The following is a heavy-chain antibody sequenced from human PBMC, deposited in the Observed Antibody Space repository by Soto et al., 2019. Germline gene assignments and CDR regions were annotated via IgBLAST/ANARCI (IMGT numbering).Heavy chain of an antibody. CDR2: ISAYNGNT. V-gene: IGHV1-18*01. CDR1: GYTFTSYG. J-gene: IGHJ6*03. Sequence: GASVKVSCKASGYTFTSYGISCVRQAPGQGLEWMGWISAYNGNTNYAQKLQGRVTMTTDTSTSTAYMELRSLRSDDTAVYYCARTPLGFYDILTAPNYYMDVWGKGTTVTVSS. D-gene: IGHD3-9*01. CDR3: ARTPLGFYDILTAPNYYMDV.